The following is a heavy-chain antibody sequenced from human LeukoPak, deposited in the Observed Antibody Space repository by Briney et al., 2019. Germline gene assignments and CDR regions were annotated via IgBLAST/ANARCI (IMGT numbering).Heavy chain of an antibody. Sequence: GGSVRLSCAAYGFTFSTYSMNWFRQAPGKGLEWVSCISSGGSYIYFADSVNGRFTISRDNAKNSLFLQMNSLRAEDTGLYYCARATTAKRGSEGYWGRGTLVTVSS. J-gene: IGHJ4*02. CDR1: GFTFSTYS. CDR2: ISSGGSYI. V-gene: IGHV3-21*01. D-gene: IGHD4-11*01. CDR3: ARATTAKRGSEGY.